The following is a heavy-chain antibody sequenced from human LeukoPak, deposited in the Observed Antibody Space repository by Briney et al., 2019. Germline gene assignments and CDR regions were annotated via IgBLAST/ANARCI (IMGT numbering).Heavy chain of an antibody. D-gene: IGHD2-2*01. CDR3: ARDDIVVVPAAPLYYYYGMDV. Sequence: GGSLRLSCAASGFTFSSYWMSWVRQAPGKGLEWVANIKQDGSEKYYVDSVKGRFTISRDNAKNSLYLQMNSLRAEDTAVYYCARDDIVVVPAAPLYYYYGMDVWGQGTTVTVSS. CDR2: IKQDGSEK. CDR1: GFTFSSYW. V-gene: IGHV3-7*01. J-gene: IGHJ6*02.